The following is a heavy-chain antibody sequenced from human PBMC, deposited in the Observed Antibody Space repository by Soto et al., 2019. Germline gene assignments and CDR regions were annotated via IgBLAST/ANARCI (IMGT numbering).Heavy chain of an antibody. CDR1: GFTISDYY. D-gene: IGHD5-12*01. CDR2: ISSSGSTI. CDR3: AREGLVATMGFDY. Sequence: GGSLRLSCAASGFTISDYYMCWIRKAQGKGLEGVAYISSSGSTIYSADSVKGRFTISRDKAKNSLYQQRNRLRAEDTAVYYGAREGLVATMGFDYWGQGTMVTVSS. J-gene: IGHJ4*02. V-gene: IGHV3-11*01.